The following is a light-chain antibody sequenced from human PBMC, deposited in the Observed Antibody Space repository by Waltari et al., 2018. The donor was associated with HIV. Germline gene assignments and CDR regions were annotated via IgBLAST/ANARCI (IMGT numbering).Light chain of an antibody. CDR3: MQGTHWSYT. J-gene: IGKJ2*01. Sequence: EVVMTQSPLSLPATLGQPASISGTSRQSLEYRDGSTYLSWFQQRPGQPPRRLIHQVSHRDSGVPDRFSGSGSGTDFTLKISSVEPEDVGLYYCMQGTHWSYTFGQGTKREIK. CDR1: QSLEYRDGSTY. V-gene: IGKV2-30*01. CDR2: QVS.